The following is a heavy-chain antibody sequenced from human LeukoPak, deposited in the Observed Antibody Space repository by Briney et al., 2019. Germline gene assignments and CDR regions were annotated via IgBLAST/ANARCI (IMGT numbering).Heavy chain of an antibody. CDR2: IKSDATTT. D-gene: IGHD4-23*01. CDR1: GFTFTSHW. V-gene: IGHV3-74*01. J-gene: IGHJ3*02. Sequence: GGSLRLSWAAAGFTFTSHWTHWVRHAPGKGRVWVSLIKSDATTTIYADSVKGRFTISRDHAKNTVDLQLNSLRAEDTAVYSCARGHSSGNSYDAFDMWGQGTKVTVSS. CDR3: ARGHSSGNSYDAFDM.